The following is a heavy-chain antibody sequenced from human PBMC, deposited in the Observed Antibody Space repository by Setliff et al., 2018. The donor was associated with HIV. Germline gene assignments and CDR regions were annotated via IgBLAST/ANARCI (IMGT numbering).Heavy chain of an antibody. CDR1: GYSISSGYY. V-gene: IGHV4-38-2*01. D-gene: IGHD6-19*01. Sequence: SETLSLTCAVSGYSISSGYYWGWIRQPPGKGLEWIGSIYHSGSTYYNPPLKSRVTISVDTSKNQFSLKLSSVTAADTAVYYCARHPSSYSSGWFYSDYWGQGTLVTVSS. J-gene: IGHJ4*02. CDR2: IYHSGST. CDR3: ARHPSSYSSGWFYSDY.